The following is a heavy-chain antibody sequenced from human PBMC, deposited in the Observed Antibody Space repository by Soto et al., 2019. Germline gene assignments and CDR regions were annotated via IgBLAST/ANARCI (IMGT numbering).Heavy chain of an antibody. V-gene: IGHV4-39*01. CDR2: VYYSGCT. J-gene: IGHJ4*02. Sequence: QLQLQESGPGLVKPSETLSLTCTVSGGSISSSSYFWGCIRQPPGKGLEWIGTVYYSGCTYYNPSLRCRFTIPIDTSKTQFSLMLSTVTAADTAVYYCVRRGGAVAGTSRFDSWGQGMLVTVSS. CDR1: GGSISSSSYF. CDR3: VRRGGAVAGTSRFDS. D-gene: IGHD6-19*01.